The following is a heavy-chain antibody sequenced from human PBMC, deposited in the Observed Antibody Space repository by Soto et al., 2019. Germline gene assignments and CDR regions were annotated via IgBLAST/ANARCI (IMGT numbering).Heavy chain of an antibody. CDR2: ISGRGGST. V-gene: IGHV3-23*01. Sequence: EVQLLESGGGLVQPGGSLRLSCAASGFTFSSYVMNWVRQPPGKGLEWVSGISGRGGSTYYADSVKGRFTISRDNSKNTLYLQMNSLRAEDTAVYYCAKGPRAPPPHDYGMDVWGQGTTVTVSS. CDR1: GFTFSSYV. CDR3: AKGPRAPPPHDYGMDV. J-gene: IGHJ6*02.